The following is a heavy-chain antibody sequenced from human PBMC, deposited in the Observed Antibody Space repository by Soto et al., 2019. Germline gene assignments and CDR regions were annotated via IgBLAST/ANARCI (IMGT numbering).Heavy chain of an antibody. CDR1: GFTFSSYA. CDR2: ISGSGGST. Sequence: GESLKISCAASGFTFSSYAMSWVRQAPGKGLEWVSAISGSGGSTYYADSVKGRFTISRDNSKNTLYLQMNSLRAEDTAVYYCAKDGRYCSSTSCYNYMDVWGKGTTVTVSS. D-gene: IGHD2-2*01. CDR3: AKDGRYCSSTSCYNYMDV. V-gene: IGHV3-23*01. J-gene: IGHJ6*03.